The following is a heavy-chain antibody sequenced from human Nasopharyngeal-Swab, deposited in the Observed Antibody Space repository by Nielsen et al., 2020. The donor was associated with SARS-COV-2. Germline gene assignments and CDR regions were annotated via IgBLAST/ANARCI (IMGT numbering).Heavy chain of an antibody. V-gene: IGHV4-34*01. D-gene: IGHD2-21*02. CDR1: GGSFSGYY. J-gene: IGHJ6*03. CDR2: VNHSGST. Sequence: SETLSLTCAVYGGSFSGYYWSWIRQPPGKGLEWIGEVNHSGSTHYNPSLKSRVTISVDTSNNQFSLKLSSVTAADTALYYCARAGDLTVYYSYYMDVWGNGTTVTVSS. CDR3: ARAGDLTVYYSYYMDV.